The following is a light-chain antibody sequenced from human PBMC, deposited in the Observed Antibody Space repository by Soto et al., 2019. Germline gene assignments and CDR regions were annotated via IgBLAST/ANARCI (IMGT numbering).Light chain of an antibody. CDR1: QSISMY. Sequence: DIQMTQSPSSLSASVGDRVTITCRASQSISMYLNWYQQKPGKAPKLLIYAASSLQSGVPSRFSGSGSGTDFTLTISSLQPEDFATYYCQQYNKWPPETFGQGTKVEIK. CDR2: AAS. CDR3: QQYNKWPPET. V-gene: IGKV1-39*01. J-gene: IGKJ1*01.